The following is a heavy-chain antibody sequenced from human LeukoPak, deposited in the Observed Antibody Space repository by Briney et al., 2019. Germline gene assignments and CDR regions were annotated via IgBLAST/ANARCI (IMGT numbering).Heavy chain of an antibody. CDR1: GFIFTGYF. CDR2: IKHDGSEK. Sequence: PGGSLRLSCEASGFIFTGYFMSWVRQAPGKGLEWVASIKHDGSEKYYVDSVRGRFTISRDNTKNLLYLQMSSLRAEDTAVYYCATDRGWRTSGYYLYYFEYWGHGTLVTFSS. D-gene: IGHD3-3*01. CDR3: ATDRGWRTSGYYLYYFEY. J-gene: IGHJ4*01. V-gene: IGHV3-7*01.